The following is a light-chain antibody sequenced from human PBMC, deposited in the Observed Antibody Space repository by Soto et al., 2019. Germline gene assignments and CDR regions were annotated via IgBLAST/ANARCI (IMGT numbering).Light chain of an antibody. CDR1: QSIDSW. V-gene: IGKV1-5*03. J-gene: IGKJ4*01. CDR3: QHYKSYSFT. Sequence: DIQMTQSPSTLSASVGDSVTITCRASQSIDSWLAWYQQKPGKAPKLLIYKASTLESGVPSRFSGSGSGTEFTLTINSLQPDDFATYLCQHYKSYSFTFGGGTKVEIK. CDR2: KAS.